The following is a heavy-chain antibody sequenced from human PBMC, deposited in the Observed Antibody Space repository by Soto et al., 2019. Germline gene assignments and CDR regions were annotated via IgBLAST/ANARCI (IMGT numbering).Heavy chain of an antibody. D-gene: IGHD3-3*01. V-gene: IGHV1-3*01. J-gene: IGHJ6*02. CDR3: ARDRLRFLSYGMDV. Sequence: ASVKGSCKASRYTFTSYAIHWVRQAPGQRLEWMGWINAGNGNTKYSQKFQGRVTITRDTSASTAYMELRSLRSEDTAVYYCARDRLRFLSYGMDVWGQGTTVTVSS. CDR2: INAGNGNT. CDR1: RYTFTSYA.